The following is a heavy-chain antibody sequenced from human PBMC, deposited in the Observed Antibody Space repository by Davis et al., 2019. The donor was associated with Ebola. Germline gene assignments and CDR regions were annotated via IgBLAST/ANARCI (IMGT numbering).Heavy chain of an antibody. CDR1: GYTFITYV. CDR2: INVANGKT. Sequence: ASVKVSCKASGYTFITYVMHWVRQAPGQGLEWMGWINVANGKTKFSQKFQGRVTITRDTSASTAYMELSSLRSEDTAVYYCARDAEDYSSSFLAYWGQGTLVTVSS. D-gene: IGHD6-6*01. CDR3: ARDAEDYSSSFLAY. V-gene: IGHV1-3*01. J-gene: IGHJ4*02.